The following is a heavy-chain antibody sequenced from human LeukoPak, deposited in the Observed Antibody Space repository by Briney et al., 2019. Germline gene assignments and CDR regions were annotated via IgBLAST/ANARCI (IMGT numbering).Heavy chain of an antibody. Sequence: PSETLSLTCTVSGGSISSYYWSWIRQPPGKGLEWIGYIYYSGSTNYNPSLKSRVTISVDTSKNQFSLKLSSVTAADTAVYYCARSTDFWSGYYTTGFDYWGQGTLVTVSS. D-gene: IGHD3-3*01. CDR3: ARSTDFWSGYYTTGFDY. V-gene: IGHV4-59*01. CDR1: GGSISSYY. J-gene: IGHJ4*02. CDR2: IYYSGST.